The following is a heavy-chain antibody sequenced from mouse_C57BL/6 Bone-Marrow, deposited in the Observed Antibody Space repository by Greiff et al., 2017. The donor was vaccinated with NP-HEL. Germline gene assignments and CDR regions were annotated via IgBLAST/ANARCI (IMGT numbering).Heavy chain of an antibody. D-gene: IGHD1-1*01. CDR3: APITTVVTDY. CDR2: IDPSDSYT. CDR1: GYTFTSYW. V-gene: IGHV1-59*01. Sequence: VQLQQPGAELVRPGTSVKLSCKASGYTFTSYWMHWVKQRPGQGLEWIGVIDPSDSYTNYNQKFKGKATLTVDTSSSTAYMQLSSLTSEDSAVYYCAPITTVVTDYWGQGNSVTVSS. J-gene: IGHJ4*01.